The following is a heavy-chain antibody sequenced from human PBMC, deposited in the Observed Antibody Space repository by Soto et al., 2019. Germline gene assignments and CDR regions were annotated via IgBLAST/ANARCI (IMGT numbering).Heavy chain of an antibody. CDR1: GFTFSSYA. J-gene: IGHJ4*02. D-gene: IGHD3-10*01. CDR3: ARGHYYYGSGSDFDY. Sequence: GGSLRLSCAASGFTFSSYAMHWVRQAPGKGLEYVSAISSNGGSTYYANSVKGRFTISRDNSKNTLYLQMGSLGAEDMAVYYCARGHYYYGSGSDFDYWGQGTLVTVSS. CDR2: ISSNGGST. V-gene: IGHV3-64*01.